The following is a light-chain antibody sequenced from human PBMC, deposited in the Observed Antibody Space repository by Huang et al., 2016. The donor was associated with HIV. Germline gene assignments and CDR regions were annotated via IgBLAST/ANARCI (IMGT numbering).Light chain of an antibody. CDR1: QSLLHSDGKTY. Sequence: DIVMTQTPLSLSVTPGQPAFISCKSSQSLLHSDGKTYLSWYLQKPGQSPQLLIDEVSFRCSGGPDRFSGSGSGTDFTLKISRVEAEDVGVYYCMQGIHFPCTFGQGTKLEI. V-gene: IGKV2-29*02. J-gene: IGKJ2*02. CDR2: EVS. CDR3: MQGIHFPCT.